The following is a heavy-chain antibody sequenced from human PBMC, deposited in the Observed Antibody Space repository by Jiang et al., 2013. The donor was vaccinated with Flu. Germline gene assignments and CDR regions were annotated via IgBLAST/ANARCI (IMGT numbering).Heavy chain of an antibody. Sequence: SLTCAVYGGSFSGYYWSWIRQPPGKGLEWIGEINHSGSTNYNPSLKSRVTISVDTSKNQFSLKLSSVTAADTAVYYCARGTGNSIAAAGTLVQVDYWGQGTLVTVSS. CDR2: INHSGST. D-gene: IGHD6-13*01. CDR3: ARGTGNSIAAAGTLVQVDY. V-gene: IGHV4-34*01. CDR1: GGSFSGYY. J-gene: IGHJ4*02.